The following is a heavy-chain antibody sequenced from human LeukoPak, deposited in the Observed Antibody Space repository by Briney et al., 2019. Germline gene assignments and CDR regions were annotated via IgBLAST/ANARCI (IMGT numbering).Heavy chain of an antibody. CDR3: ARGSDGSENSYRNWFDP. CDR1: GGTFSGYY. CDR2: INHSGSP. D-gene: IGHD3-10*01. Sequence: SGTLSLTCAVYGGTFSGYYWSWVRQPPGKGLEWIGEINHSGSPNYNPSLKSRVTISVDTSKNQFSLKLNSVTAADTAVYYCARGSDGSENSYRNWFDPWGQGTLVTVSS. J-gene: IGHJ5*02. V-gene: IGHV4-34*01.